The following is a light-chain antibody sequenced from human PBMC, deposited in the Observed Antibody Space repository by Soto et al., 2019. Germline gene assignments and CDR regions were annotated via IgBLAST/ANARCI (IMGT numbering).Light chain of an antibody. CDR3: QQYGRSPLMYT. CDR1: QSVNSNF. J-gene: IGKJ2*01. CDR2: GAS. Sequence: EIVLTQSPGTLSLSPGERATLSCRASQSVNSNFLAWYQPKPGQAPRLLIYGASTRAAGVPDRFSGSGSGTDFTLTITRLEPEDFAMYYCQQYGRSPLMYTFGQGTKLGVK. V-gene: IGKV3-20*01.